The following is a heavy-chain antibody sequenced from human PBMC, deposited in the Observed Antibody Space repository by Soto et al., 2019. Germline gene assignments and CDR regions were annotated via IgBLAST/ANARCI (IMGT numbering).Heavy chain of an antibody. CDR2: IYPGDSDT. CDR3: ARHVGDIVDTSQGAFDY. V-gene: IGHV5-51*01. Sequence: PGESLKISCKGSGYSFTSYWIGWVRQMPGKGLEWMGIIYPGDSDTRYSPSFQGQVTISADKSITTAYLQWSSLKASDTAMYYCARHVGDIVDTSQGAFDYWGQGHLVTVSS. CDR1: GYSFTSYW. D-gene: IGHD5-12*01. J-gene: IGHJ4*02.